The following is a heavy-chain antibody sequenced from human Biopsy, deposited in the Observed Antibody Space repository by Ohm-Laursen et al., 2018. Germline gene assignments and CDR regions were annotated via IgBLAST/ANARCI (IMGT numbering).Heavy chain of an antibody. J-gene: IGHJ4*02. V-gene: IGHV3-23*01. Sequence: GSLRLSCAATGFTFSNYAMGWVRQAPGKGLECVSSIGSDARSTLYADPVQGRFTISTYNSKNTLYLQIDNLRAEDTALYYCARAGPYYSDFWGQGTLVTVSS. CDR2: IGSDARST. CDR1: GFTFSNYA. CDR3: ARAGPYYSDF.